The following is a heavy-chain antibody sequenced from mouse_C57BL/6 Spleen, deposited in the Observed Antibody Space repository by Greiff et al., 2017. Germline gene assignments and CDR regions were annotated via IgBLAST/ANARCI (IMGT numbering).Heavy chain of an antibody. D-gene: IGHD2-2*01. CDR2: IDPSDSET. Sequence: QVQLQQPGAELVRPGSSVKLSCKASGYTFTSYWMHWVKQRPIQGLEWIGNIDPSDSETHYNQKFKDKATLTVDKSSSTAYMQLSSLTSEDSAVYYCARFGYDDAMDYWGQGTSVTVSS. CDR3: ARFGYDDAMDY. V-gene: IGHV1-52*01. J-gene: IGHJ4*01. CDR1: GYTFTSYW.